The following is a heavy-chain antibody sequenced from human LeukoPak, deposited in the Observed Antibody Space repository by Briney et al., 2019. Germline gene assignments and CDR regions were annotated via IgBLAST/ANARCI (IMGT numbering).Heavy chain of an antibody. J-gene: IGHJ4*02. V-gene: IGHV4-59*01. CDR1: GVSISSYY. CDR3: ARWYYDSSGYRYFDY. CDR2: IDYSGNT. Sequence: SETLSLTCTVSGVSISSYYWGWIRQPPGKGLEWIGYIDYSGNTNYNPSLKSRVTISVDTSKNQFSLKLSSVTAADTAVYYCARWYYDSSGYRYFDYWGQGTLVTVSS. D-gene: IGHD3-22*01.